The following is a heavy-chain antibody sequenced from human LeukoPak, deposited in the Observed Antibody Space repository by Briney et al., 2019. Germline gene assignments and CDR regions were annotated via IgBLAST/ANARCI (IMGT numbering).Heavy chain of an antibody. Sequence: SVKVSCKASGFTFTSSAVQWVRQARGQRLEWIGWIVVSSGNTNYAQKFQERVTITRDMSTSTAYMELSSLRSEDTAVYYCAADHVEMATITHWGQGTLVTVSS. J-gene: IGHJ4*02. CDR2: IVVSSGNT. CDR3: AADHVEMATITH. D-gene: IGHD5-24*01. V-gene: IGHV1-58*01. CDR1: GFTFTSSA.